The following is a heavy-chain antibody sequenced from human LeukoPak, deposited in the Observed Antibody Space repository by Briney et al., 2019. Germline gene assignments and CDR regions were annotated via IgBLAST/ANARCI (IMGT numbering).Heavy chain of an antibody. D-gene: IGHD1-26*01. CDR1: GFTFNNYN. J-gene: IGHJ4*02. V-gene: IGHV3-21*04. Sequence: PGGSLRLSCAASGFTFNNYNMNWVRQAPGKALEWVSSITSSGTYIFYADSVKGRFTISRDNAKNSLYLQMNSLGPEDTAVYYCAKVRAPRQYYFDYWGQGTLVTVSS. CDR2: ITSSGTYI. CDR3: AKVRAPRQYYFDY.